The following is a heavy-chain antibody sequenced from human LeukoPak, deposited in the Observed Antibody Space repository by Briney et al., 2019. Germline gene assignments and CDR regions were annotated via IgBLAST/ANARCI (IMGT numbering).Heavy chain of an antibody. V-gene: IGHV1-2*02. J-gene: IGHJ4*02. CDR2: INPNSGGT. CDR1: GYTFTGYY. Sequence: ASVKVSCKASGYTFTGYYMHWVRQAPGQGLEWMGWINPNSGGTNYAQKFQGRVTMTRDTSISTAYMELSRLRSDDTAVYYCARSPIRGVTILDYWGQGTLVTVPS. D-gene: IGHD4-17*01. CDR3: ARSPIRGVTILDY.